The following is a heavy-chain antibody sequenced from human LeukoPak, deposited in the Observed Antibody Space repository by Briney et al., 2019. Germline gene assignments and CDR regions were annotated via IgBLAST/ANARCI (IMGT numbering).Heavy chain of an antibody. CDR3: ARGSRRLADFHY. J-gene: IGHJ4*02. V-gene: IGHV4-4*07. CDR1: GGSISGHY. D-gene: IGHD6-19*01. Sequence: SETLSLTCTVSGGSISGHYWSWIRQPAGKGLEWIGRIYSSGSTNYNPSLKSRLTMSVDMSKNQFSLKLSSVTAADTAVYYCARGSRRLADFHYWGQGTLVTVPS. CDR2: IYSSGST.